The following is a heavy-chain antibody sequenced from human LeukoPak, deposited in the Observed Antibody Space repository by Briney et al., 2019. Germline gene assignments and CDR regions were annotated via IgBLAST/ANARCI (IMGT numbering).Heavy chain of an antibody. J-gene: IGHJ4*02. V-gene: IGHV3-30*02. CDR2: VRSGVTNE. Sequence: GGSLRLSCATSGFTFSSFGLHWSRQAPGKGLQWVASVRSGVTNEYYADSVKGRFTISRDSSMNTLYLQMNNLRPEDTAVYYCARDGDYDWNYRSGFDYWGQGTLVTVSS. D-gene: IGHD1-7*01. CDR1: GFTFSSFG. CDR3: ARDGDYDWNYRSGFDY.